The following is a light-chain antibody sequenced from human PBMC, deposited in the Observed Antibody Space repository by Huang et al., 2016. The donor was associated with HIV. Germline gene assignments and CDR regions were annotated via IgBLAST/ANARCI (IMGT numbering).Light chain of an antibody. CDR1: QRVGSN. Sequence: IVMTQSPATLSVSPGEGATLSFRASQRVGSNLAWYQQRPGQDPRLLIYGASTRATGGPGRLSGRGAGTDFTLTISGPQSEDSAVYYCQQYSDRPPWTFGQGTKVE. V-gene: IGKV3-15*01. CDR3: QQYSDRPPWT. J-gene: IGKJ1*01. CDR2: GAS.